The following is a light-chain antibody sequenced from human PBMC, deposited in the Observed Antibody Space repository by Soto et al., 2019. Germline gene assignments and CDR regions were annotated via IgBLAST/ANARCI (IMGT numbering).Light chain of an antibody. Sequence: EIVLTQSPGTLSLSPGERATLFCRASQRVSGNLAWYQQKPGQAPRLLIYDASNRATGIPARFSGSGSGTDFTLTISSLEPEDFAVYYCQQRSNWPPITFGQGTRLEIK. J-gene: IGKJ5*01. CDR2: DAS. CDR3: QQRSNWPPIT. CDR1: QRVSGN. V-gene: IGKV3-11*01.